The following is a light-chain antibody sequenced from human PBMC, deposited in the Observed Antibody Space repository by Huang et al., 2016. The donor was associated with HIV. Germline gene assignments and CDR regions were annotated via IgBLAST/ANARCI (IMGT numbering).Light chain of an antibody. Sequence: EIVMTQSPATLSVSPGERVTLSCRASRSVSIDLAWYQQKPGQAPRLVIYDSTTRATGIPTRFSGSASGTEFTLIISSLQSEDFAVYYCQQYNNWPPLTFGGGTKVDIK. V-gene: IGKV3-15*01. J-gene: IGKJ4*01. CDR1: RSVSID. CDR2: DST. CDR3: QQYNNWPPLT.